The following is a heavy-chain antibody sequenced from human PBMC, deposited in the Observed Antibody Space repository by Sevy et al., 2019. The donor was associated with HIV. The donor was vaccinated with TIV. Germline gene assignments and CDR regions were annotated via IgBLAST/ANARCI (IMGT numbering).Heavy chain of an antibody. CDR3: AKAGSDYVWETYRFFDY. CDR2: IGGSGVDT. V-gene: IGHV3-23*01. CDR1: GFSFNIYA. J-gene: IGHJ4*02. Sequence: GGSLRLSCAASGFSFNIYAMSWVRQGSGKGLEWVAGIGGSGVDTHYADSVKGRFTISRDNSKNTLYLQMGNLRAEDTAVYYCAKAGSDYVWETYRFFDYWGQGTLVTVSS. D-gene: IGHD3-16*02.